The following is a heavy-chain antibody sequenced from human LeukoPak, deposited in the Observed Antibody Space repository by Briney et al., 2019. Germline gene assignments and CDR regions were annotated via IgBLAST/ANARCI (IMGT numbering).Heavy chain of an antibody. J-gene: IGHJ4*01. V-gene: IGHV4-59*11. CDR1: GGSISSHY. Sequence: SETLSLTCTVFGGSISSHYWTWIRQPPGKTLEGIGYVFDTGRTKDNPSLKSRLTLSADTSKNQLSLRLSSVTAADTAVYYCATIKRGSIYGYFDFWGRGILVTVSS. CDR2: VFDTGRT. D-gene: IGHD5-18*01. CDR3: ATIKRGSIYGYFDF.